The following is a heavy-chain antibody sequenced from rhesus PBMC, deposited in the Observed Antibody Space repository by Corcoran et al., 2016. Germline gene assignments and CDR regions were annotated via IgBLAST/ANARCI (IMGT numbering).Heavy chain of an antibody. J-gene: IGHJ4*01. D-gene: IGHD5-24*01. CDR2: IYCSSGST. CDR3: ARDPGTVGDY. V-gene: IGHV4-127*01. Sequence: QVQLQESGPGVVKPSETLSLTCAVSGYSISSGYDWSWIRQPPGKGLEWIGYIYCSSGSTNYNPSLKNRVTISKDPSKNQFSLKLSSVTAADMAVYYCARDPGTVGDYWGQGVLVTVSS. CDR1: GYSISSGYD.